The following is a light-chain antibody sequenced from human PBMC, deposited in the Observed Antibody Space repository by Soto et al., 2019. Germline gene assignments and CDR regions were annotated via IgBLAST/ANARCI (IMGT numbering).Light chain of an antibody. CDR3: QQFSGYPYT. V-gene: IGKV1-13*02. Sequence: AIPLTQSPSSLSASVGDRVTITCRASQGMNSALAWYQQKPGKTPRLLIYDVSSLESGVPSRFSGSGSGTDFTLTISSLHPEDCATYYCQQFSGYPYTFGQGTKLESK. CDR2: DVS. J-gene: IGKJ2*01. CDR1: QGMNSA.